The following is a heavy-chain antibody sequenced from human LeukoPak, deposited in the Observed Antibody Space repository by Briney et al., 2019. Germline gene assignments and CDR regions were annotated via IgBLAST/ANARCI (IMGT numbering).Heavy chain of an antibody. Sequence: ASVKVSCEASGYTFTSYYMHWVRQAPGQGLEWMGIINPSGGSTSYAQKFQGRVTMTRDTSTSTVYMELSSLRSEDTAVYYCARDPTAAAGTGYFDYWGQGTLVTVSS. CDR3: ARDPTAAAGTGYFDY. D-gene: IGHD6-13*01. CDR1: GYTFTSYY. CDR2: INPSGGST. V-gene: IGHV1-46*01. J-gene: IGHJ4*02.